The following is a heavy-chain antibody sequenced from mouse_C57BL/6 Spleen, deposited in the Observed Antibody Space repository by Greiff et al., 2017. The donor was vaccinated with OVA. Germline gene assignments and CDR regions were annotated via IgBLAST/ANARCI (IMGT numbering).Heavy chain of an antibody. Sequence: LQQPGAELVKPGASVKLSCKASGYTFTSYWMHWVKQRPGQGLEWIGMIHPNSGSTNYNEKFKSKATLTVDKSSSTAYMQLSSLTSEDSAVYYCARSQYYGSSNYFDDWGQGTTLTVSS. V-gene: IGHV1-64*01. J-gene: IGHJ2*01. D-gene: IGHD1-1*01. CDR1: GYTFTSYW. CDR2: IHPNSGST. CDR3: ARSQYYGSSNYFDD.